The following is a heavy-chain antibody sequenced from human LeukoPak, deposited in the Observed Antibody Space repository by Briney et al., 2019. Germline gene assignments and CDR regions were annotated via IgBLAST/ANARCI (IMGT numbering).Heavy chain of an antibody. Sequence: GGSLRLSCAASGFTFSSYDMHWVRQATGKGLEWVSAIGTAGDTYYPGSVKGRFTISRENAKNSLYLQMNSLRAGDTAVYYCARCSGHDAFDIWGQGTMVTVSS. CDR3: ARCSGHDAFDI. CDR1: GFTFSSYD. D-gene: IGHD6-19*01. J-gene: IGHJ3*02. CDR2: IGTAGDT. V-gene: IGHV3-13*01.